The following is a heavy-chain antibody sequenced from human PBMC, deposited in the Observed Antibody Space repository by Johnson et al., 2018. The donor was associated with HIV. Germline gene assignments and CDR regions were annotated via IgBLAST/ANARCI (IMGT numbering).Heavy chain of an antibody. V-gene: IGHV3-66*01. Sequence: VQLVESGGGLVQPGGSLRLSCEASGLTITNDYMSWVRQAPGKGLEWVSVFYGGGDIYYADSVKGRFFISRDNAKNTLYLQMNSLRAEDTALYYCARWIRYCGGDCYDVFDIWGQGIMVTVSS. CDR2: FYGGGDI. CDR1: GLTITNDY. J-gene: IGHJ3*02. D-gene: IGHD2-21*02. CDR3: ARWIRYCGGDCYDVFDI.